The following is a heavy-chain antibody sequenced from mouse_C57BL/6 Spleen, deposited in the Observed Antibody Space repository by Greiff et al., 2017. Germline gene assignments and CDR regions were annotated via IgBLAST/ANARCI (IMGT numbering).Heavy chain of an antibody. D-gene: IGHD1-1*01. CDR3: ARRGGYYYGSSPYWYFDV. V-gene: IGHV1-42*01. CDR2: LNPSTGGT. CDR1: GYSFPGYY. Sequence: VQLKQSGPELVKPGASVKISCKASGYSFPGYYMNWVKQSPEKSLEWIGELNPSTGGTPYNQKFKAKATLTVDKSSSTAYMQLKSLTSEDSAVYYCARRGGYYYGSSPYWYFDVWGTGTTVTVSS. J-gene: IGHJ1*03.